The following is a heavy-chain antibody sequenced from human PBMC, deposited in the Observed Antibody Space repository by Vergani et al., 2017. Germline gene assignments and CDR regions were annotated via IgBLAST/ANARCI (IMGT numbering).Heavy chain of an antibody. V-gene: IGHV1-8*01. D-gene: IGHD4/OR15-4a*01. CDR1: GYTFTSYD. CDR3: AGGFSLLTTSDAVDI. CDR2: MNPNSGQT. Sequence: QVQLVQSGAEVKKPGASVKVSCKASGYTFTSYDINWVRQATGQGLEWMGWMNPNSGQTGYAQKFQGRVTMTRNTSIITAYMGLSSLRSEDTAVYYGAGGFSLLTTSDAVDIWGQGTMVTVSS. J-gene: IGHJ3*02.